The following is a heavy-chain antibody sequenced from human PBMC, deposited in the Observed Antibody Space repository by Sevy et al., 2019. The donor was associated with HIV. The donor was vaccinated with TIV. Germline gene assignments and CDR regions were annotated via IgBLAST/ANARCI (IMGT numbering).Heavy chain of an antibody. CDR2: TTGSGGNT. J-gene: IGHJ4*02. D-gene: IGHD3-3*01. V-gene: IGHV3-23*01. Sequence: GGSLRLSCAGSGFSFSTYAMSWVRQAPGKGLEWVSSTTGSGGNTYYAVSVKGRFTISRDNSKNTLFLQMDSLRAEDTAVYYCAKSDYPFWSSQATRYYFDYWGQGTLVTVSS. CDR1: GFSFSTYA. CDR3: AKSDYPFWSSQATRYYFDY.